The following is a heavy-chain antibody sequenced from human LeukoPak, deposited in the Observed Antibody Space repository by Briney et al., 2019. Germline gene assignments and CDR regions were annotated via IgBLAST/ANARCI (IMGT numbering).Heavy chain of an antibody. Sequence: ASVKVSCKASGYIFIGYYIHWVRQAPGQGLEWMGWINPNSGDTNYAQKFQSRVTMTRDTSISTAYMELTRLRSDDTAVYYCARDLDPWGQGTLVTVSS. J-gene: IGHJ5*02. V-gene: IGHV1-2*02. CDR2: INPNSGDT. CDR3: ARDLDP. CDR1: GYIFIGYY.